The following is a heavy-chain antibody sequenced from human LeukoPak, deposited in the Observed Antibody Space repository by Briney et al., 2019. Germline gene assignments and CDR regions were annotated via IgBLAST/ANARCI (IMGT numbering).Heavy chain of an antibody. V-gene: IGHV1-69*13. CDR3: ATWEWELLRNWFDP. CDR1: GGTFRSYA. J-gene: IGHJ5*02. CDR2: INPIFGTA. D-gene: IGHD1-26*01. Sequence: SVKVSCKASGGTFRSYAISWVRQAPGQGLEWMGGINPIFGTANYAQKFQGRVTITADESTSTAYMELSSLRSEDTAVYYCATWEWELLRNWFDPWGQGTLVTVSS.